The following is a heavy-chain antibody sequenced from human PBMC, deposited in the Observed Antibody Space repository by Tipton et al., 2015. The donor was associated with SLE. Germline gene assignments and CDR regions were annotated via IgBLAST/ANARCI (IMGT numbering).Heavy chain of an antibody. CDR3: ARGESIMITFGGRSPLDY. Sequence: TLSLTCAVYGGSFTGYYWSWIRQPPGKGLEWIGEINHSGSTNYNPSLKSRVTISVDTSKNQCSLRLSSVTAADTAVYYCARGESIMITFGGRSPLDYWGQGTLVTVSS. CDR2: INHSGST. J-gene: IGHJ4*02. D-gene: IGHD3-16*01. V-gene: IGHV4-34*01. CDR1: GGSFTGYY.